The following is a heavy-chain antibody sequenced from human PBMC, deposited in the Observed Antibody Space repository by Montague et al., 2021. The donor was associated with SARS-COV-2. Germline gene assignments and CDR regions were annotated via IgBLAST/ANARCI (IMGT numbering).Heavy chain of an antibody. CDR1: GVSITSTNW. Sequence: ETLSLTCAVSGVSITSTNWWSLVRQPPGKGLEWIGEIPYGGIATYNPSLKSRATISMDRSRNLFSLKLSSVTAADTAIYYCAGKVLTVPADYWGQGTLVTVS. CDR2: IPYGGIA. J-gene: IGHJ4*02. V-gene: IGHV4-4*02. CDR3: AGKVLTVPADY. D-gene: IGHD4-11*01.